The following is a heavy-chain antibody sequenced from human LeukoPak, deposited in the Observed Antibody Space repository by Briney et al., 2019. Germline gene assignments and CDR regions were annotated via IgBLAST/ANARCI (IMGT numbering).Heavy chain of an antibody. J-gene: IGHJ5*02. CDR1: GGSISRYY. CDR3: ARRAYCSSSSCYVWFDP. CDR2: IYYSGST. V-gene: IGHV4-59*08. D-gene: IGHD2-2*01. Sequence: SETLSLTRTVSGGSISRYYWSWIRQPPGRGLEWIGYIYYSGSTHYNPSLKSRVTISVDTSKNHYSLKLSSVTAADTAVYYFARRAYCSSSSCYVWFDPWGKGTLVTVAS.